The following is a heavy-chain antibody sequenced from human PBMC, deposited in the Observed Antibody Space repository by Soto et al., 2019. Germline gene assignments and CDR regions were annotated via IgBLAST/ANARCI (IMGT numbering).Heavy chain of an antibody. J-gene: IGHJ3*02. D-gene: IGHD3-10*01. CDR3: ARGTRQWFRAAFDI. V-gene: IGHV3-30-3*01. Sequence: GSLRLSCAASGFTFSSYAMHWVRQAPGKGLEWVAVISYDGSNKYYADSVKGRFTISRDNSKNTLYLQMNSLRAEDTAVYYCARGTRQWFRAAFDIWGQGTMVTVSS. CDR1: GFTFSSYA. CDR2: ISYDGSNK.